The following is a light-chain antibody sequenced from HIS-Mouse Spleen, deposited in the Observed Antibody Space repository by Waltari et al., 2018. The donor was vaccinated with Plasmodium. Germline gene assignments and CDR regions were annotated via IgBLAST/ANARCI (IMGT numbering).Light chain of an antibody. V-gene: IGKV1-39*01. Sequence: DIQMTQSPSSLSASVGDRVTITCRASQSISSYLNWYQQKPGKAPKLLIYAASSLQSGVPSRFSGSGSGTDFTLTISSLQPEEFATYNCQQSYSTWTFGQGTKVEIK. CDR2: AAS. CDR3: QQSYSTWT. J-gene: IGKJ1*01. CDR1: QSISSY.